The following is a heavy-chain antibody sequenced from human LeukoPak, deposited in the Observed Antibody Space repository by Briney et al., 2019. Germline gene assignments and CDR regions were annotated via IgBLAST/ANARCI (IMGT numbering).Heavy chain of an antibody. CDR2: ISYDESQK. CDR1: GFTLSSFT. J-gene: IGHJ4*02. D-gene: IGHD6-13*01. CDR3: ARAYDSSWHNFDY. Sequence: GGSLGLSCAASGFTLSSFTMHWVRHNPGKGLEWVAVISYDESQKWYADSVKGRFTISRDISKNTLYLEMDSLRGEDTAVYYCARAYDSSWHNFDYWGQGSLVTVSS. V-gene: IGHV3-30-3*01.